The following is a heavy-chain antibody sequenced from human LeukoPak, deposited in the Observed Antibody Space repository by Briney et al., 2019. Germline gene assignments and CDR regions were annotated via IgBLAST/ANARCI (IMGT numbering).Heavy chain of an antibody. Sequence: PSQTPSLTCTVSGGSISSGTYYWTWIRQPPGKGLEWIGYIFHSGSTYYNPSLKSRVTISVDTSKNQSSLKLSSVTAADTAVYYCARWVMTTVVSYYFDYWGQGTLVTVSS. D-gene: IGHD4-23*01. CDR2: IFHSGST. CDR3: ARWVMTTVVSYYFDY. CDR1: GGSISSGTYY. V-gene: IGHV4-30-2*01. J-gene: IGHJ4*02.